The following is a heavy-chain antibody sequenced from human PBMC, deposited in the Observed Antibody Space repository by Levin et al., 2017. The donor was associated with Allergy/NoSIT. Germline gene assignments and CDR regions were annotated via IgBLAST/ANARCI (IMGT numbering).Heavy chain of an antibody. D-gene: IGHD6-19*01. V-gene: IGHV4-39*07. CDR3: ARESSGWYFR. CDR1: GGSISSSSYY. Sequence: SETLSLTCTVSGGSISSSSYYWGWIRQPPGKGLEWIGSIYYSGSTYYNPSLKSRVTISVDTSKNQFSLKLSSVTAADTAVYYCARESSGWYFRWGQGTLVTVSS. CDR2: IYYSGST. J-gene: IGHJ4*02.